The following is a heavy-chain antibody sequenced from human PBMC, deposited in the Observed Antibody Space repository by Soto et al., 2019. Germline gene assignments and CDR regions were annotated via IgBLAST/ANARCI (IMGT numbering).Heavy chain of an antibody. J-gene: IGHJ4*02. Sequence: SETLSLTCTVSGGTISSGDYYWSWIRQPPGKGLEWIGYIYYSGSTYYNPSLKSRVTISVVTSKNQFSLKLSSVTAADTAVYYCARDSIAVAGIDYWGQGTLVTVSS. CDR3: ARDSIAVAGIDY. CDR2: IYYSGST. D-gene: IGHD6-19*01. V-gene: IGHV4-30-4*01. CDR1: GGTISSGDYY.